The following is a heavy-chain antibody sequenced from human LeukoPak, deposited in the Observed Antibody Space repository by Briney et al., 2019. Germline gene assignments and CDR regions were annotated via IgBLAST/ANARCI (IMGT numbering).Heavy chain of an antibody. J-gene: IGHJ4*02. V-gene: IGHV3-7*01. D-gene: IGHD3-22*01. CDR3: ARDSGYYGLFDY. CDR1: RFTFSSYW. Sequence: GGSLRLSCAASRFTFSSYWMSWVRQAPGKGLEWVANIKQDGSEKYYVDSVKGRFTISRDNAKNSLYLQMNSLRAEDTAIYYCARDSGYYGLFDYWGQGTLVTVSS. CDR2: IKQDGSEK.